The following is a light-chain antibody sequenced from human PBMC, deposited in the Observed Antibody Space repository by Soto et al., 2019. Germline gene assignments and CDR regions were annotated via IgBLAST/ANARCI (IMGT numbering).Light chain of an antibody. J-gene: IGKJ2*01. V-gene: IGKV1-5*01. Sequence: DIQMTQSPSTLSASVGDRVTITCRASQSISSWLAWYQQKPGKAPKVLIYDASSLETGVPSRFSGSGSGTEFTLTISSLQPNGFATYYCEQYSSYASTFGQGTKLEIK. CDR1: QSISSW. CDR3: EQYSSYAST. CDR2: DAS.